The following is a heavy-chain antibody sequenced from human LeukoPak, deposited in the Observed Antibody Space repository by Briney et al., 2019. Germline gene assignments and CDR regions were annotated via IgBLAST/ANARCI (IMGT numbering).Heavy chain of an antibody. J-gene: IGHJ6*02. Sequence: ASVKVSCKASGGTFNSYAISWVRQAPGQGLEWMGRIIPILGIANYAQKFQGRVTVTADKSTSTAYMELSSLRSEDTAVYYCARAELGWDYDSSGLEYGKDYYYGMDVWGQGTTVTVSS. V-gene: IGHV1-69*04. D-gene: IGHD3-22*01. CDR3: ARAELGWDYDSSGLEYGKDYYYGMDV. CDR2: IIPILGIA. CDR1: GGTFNSYA.